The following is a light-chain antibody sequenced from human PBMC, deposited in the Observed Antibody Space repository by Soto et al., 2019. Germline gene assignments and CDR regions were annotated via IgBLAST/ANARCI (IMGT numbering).Light chain of an antibody. CDR3: QQYNNWPSWT. V-gene: IGKV3-11*01. CDR1: QSVGSS. CDR2: DAF. J-gene: IGKJ1*01. Sequence: EIVLTQSPATLSLSPGARATLSWRGSQSVGSSLAWYQQRPGQAPRLLIYDAFIRATGIPARFSGSESGTDFTLTISSLETADFAVYYGQQYNNWPSWTFGQGTKVDIK.